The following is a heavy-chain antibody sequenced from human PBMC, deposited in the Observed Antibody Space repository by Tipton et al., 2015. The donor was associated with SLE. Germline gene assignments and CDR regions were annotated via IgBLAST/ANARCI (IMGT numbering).Heavy chain of an antibody. CDR1: GFTFSTYG. J-gene: IGHJ6*02. V-gene: IGHV3-23*01. CDR2: IRGGGDST. D-gene: IGHD2/OR15-2a*01. CDR3: AKEMAAQYYTMDV. Sequence: GSLRLSCAASGFTFSTYGMGWVRQTPGKGLEWVSAIRGGGDSTYYADSVKGRFTISRDNSKNTLYVQMNSLRAEDSAVYYCAKEMAAQYYTMDVWGQGTTVTVSS.